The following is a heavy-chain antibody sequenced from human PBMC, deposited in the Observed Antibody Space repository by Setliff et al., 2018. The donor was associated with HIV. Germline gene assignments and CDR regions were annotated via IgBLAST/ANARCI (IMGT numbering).Heavy chain of an antibody. CDR1: GYSISSGYY. Sequence: SSETLSLTCTVSGYSISSGYYWGWIRQPPGKGLEWIGSIYHSGSTYYNPSLKSRVTISVDTSKSQFSLKMTSVTAADTAVYYCARQTSYDRGYSYCFDEWGHGTLVTVS. V-gene: IGHV4-38-2*02. CDR3: ARQTSYDRGYSYCFDE. D-gene: IGHD5-18*01. CDR2: IYHSGST. J-gene: IGHJ4*01.